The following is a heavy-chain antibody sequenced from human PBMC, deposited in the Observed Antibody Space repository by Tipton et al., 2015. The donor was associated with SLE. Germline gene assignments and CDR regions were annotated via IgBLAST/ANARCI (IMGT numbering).Heavy chain of an antibody. Sequence: TLSLTCAVYGGSFSGYYWSWIRQPPGKGLEWIGYIYYSGSTYYNPSLKSRVTISVDTSKNQFSLKLSSVTAADTAVYYCARGGAGATYYYYYMDVWGKGTTVTVSS. CDR2: IYYSGST. J-gene: IGHJ6*03. V-gene: IGHV4-34*09. CDR3: ARGGAGATYYYYYMDV. D-gene: IGHD1-26*01. CDR1: GGSFSGYY.